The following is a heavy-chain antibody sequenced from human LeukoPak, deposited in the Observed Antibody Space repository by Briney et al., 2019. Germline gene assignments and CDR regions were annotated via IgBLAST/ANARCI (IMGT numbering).Heavy chain of an antibody. J-gene: IGHJ4*02. CDR3: ARVLDVYGSGSYGHFDY. D-gene: IGHD3-10*01. CDR1: GYTFTDYY. CDR2: INPNTGGT. V-gene: IGHV1-2*02. Sequence: ASVRVSCKASGYTFTDYYIHWVRQAPGQGLEWMGWINPNTGGTNYAQKFQGRVTMTRDTSISTAYMELRSLRSDDTAVYYCARVLDVYGSGSYGHFDYWGQGTLVTVSS.